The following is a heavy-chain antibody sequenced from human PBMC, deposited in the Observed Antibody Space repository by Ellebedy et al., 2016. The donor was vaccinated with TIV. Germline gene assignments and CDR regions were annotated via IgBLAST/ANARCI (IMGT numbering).Heavy chain of an antibody. CDR3: ARTRAVGATSFDY. CDR2: IYYSGVA. Sequence: SETLSLXXTVSGGSISSDDYYWSWIRQPPGKGLEWIGYIYYSGVADYNPSLKGRLTISVDTSKNQFSLRLNSVPAADTAVYYCARTRAVGATSFDYWGQGTLVTVSS. D-gene: IGHD1-26*01. CDR1: GGSISSDDYY. J-gene: IGHJ4*02. V-gene: IGHV4-30-4*01.